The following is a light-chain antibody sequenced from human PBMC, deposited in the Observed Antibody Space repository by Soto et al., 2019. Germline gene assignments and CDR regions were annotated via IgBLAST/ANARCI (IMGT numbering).Light chain of an antibody. J-gene: IGKJ4*01. CDR3: RQYGRSLGFA. CDR1: QSLSVSY. CDR2: GAS. Sequence: EIVLTHSPGTLSLSPCDRATLSCSAIQSLSVSYIAWYQQKPGQAPRLLIYGASSRATGIPDRFSGSGSGTDFTLTISRLEPEDFAVYYCRQYGRSLGFAFGGGTKVDIK. V-gene: IGKV3-20*01.